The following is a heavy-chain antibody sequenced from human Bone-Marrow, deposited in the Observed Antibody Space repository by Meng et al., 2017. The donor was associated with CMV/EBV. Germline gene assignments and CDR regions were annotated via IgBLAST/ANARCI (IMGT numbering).Heavy chain of an antibody. CDR2: IRYDGSNK. J-gene: IGHJ4*02. Sequence: GESLKISCAASGFTFSSYGMHWVRQAPGKGLEWVAFIRYDGSNKYYADSVKGRFTISRDNSKNTLYLQMNSLRAEDTAVYYCANLETDYWGQGTLVTVSP. D-gene: IGHD1-1*01. V-gene: IGHV3-30*02. CDR3: ANLETDY. CDR1: GFTFSSYG.